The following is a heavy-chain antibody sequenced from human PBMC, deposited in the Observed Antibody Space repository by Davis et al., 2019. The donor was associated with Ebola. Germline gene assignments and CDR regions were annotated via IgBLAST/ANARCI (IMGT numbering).Heavy chain of an antibody. CDR2: IHYSGST. J-gene: IGHJ5*02. CDR3: ARDGGYCSGGSCYSSP. D-gene: IGHD2-15*01. CDR1: GGSMSISYYY. V-gene: IGHV4-39*07. Sequence: SETLSLTCSVSGGSMSISYYYWGWVRQPPGKGLEWIGSIHYSGSTYYNPSLKSRVTISVDKSKNQFSLKLSSVTAADTAVYYCARDGGYCSGGSCYSSPWGQGTWSPSPQ.